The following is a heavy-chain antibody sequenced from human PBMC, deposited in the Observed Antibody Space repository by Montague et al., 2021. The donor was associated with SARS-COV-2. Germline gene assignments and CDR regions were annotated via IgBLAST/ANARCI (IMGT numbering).Heavy chain of an antibody. CDR3: VRAFSNSCKWFDP. CDR2: ISDYGTTT. CDR1: GFTFSAYW. Sequence: SLRLSCAASGFTFSAYWMHWVRQAPGQGLEWVARISDYGTTTNYADSVKGRFTITRDNAQDTVYLHMTTLTAEDTAVYYCVRAFSNSCKWFDPWGQGTLVTVSS. V-gene: IGHV3-74*01. D-gene: IGHD6-13*01. J-gene: IGHJ5*02.